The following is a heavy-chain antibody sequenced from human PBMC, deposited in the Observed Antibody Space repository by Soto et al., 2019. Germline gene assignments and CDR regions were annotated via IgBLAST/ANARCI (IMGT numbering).Heavy chain of an antibody. Sequence: EVQLLESGGDLVQPGGSLRLSCAASGFTFSNFAMSWVRQAPGKGLEWVSGFSRSGVSTYYADSVKGRFTISRYNAKDIRFRQMASLRAQAPALYYWAKHAGQGRDPYCFWGQGNLVTLSS. CDR2: FSRSGVST. D-gene: IGHD2-15*01. CDR3: AKHAGQGRDPYCF. CDR1: GFTFSNFA. V-gene: IGHV3-23*01. J-gene: IGHJ4*02.